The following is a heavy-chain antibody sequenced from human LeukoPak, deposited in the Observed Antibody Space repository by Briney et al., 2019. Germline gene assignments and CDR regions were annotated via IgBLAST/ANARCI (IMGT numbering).Heavy chain of an antibody. J-gene: IGHJ3*02. D-gene: IGHD3-3*01. CDR3: AKVGRGGLRFLEWYPNPNDAFDI. CDR1: GFTFDDYA. V-gene: IGHV3-9*01. Sequence: PGGSLRLSCAASGFTFDDYAMHWVRQAPGKGLEWVSGISWNSGSIGYADSVKGRFTISRDNAKNSLYLQMNSLRAEDTALYYCAKVGRGGLRFLEWYPNPNDAFDIWGQGTMVTVSS. CDR2: ISWNSGSI.